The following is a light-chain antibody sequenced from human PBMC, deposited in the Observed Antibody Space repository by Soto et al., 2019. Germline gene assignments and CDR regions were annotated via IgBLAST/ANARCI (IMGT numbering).Light chain of an antibody. J-gene: IGKJ3*01. CDR1: QSVSSY. CDR2: DAS. V-gene: IGKV3-11*01. CDR3: QQRGNWPPT. Sequence: VLTQSPATLSLSPGERATLSCRASQSVSSYLAWYQQKPGQTPRLLIYDASNRATGIPARFSGSGSGTDFTLTISSLEPEDFAFYFCQQRGNWPPTFGPGTKVDI.